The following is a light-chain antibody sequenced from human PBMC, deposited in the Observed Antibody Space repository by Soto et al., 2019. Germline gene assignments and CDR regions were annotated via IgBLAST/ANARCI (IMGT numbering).Light chain of an antibody. Sequence: EIVMTHSPVTLSVYPWEIATLSCRARQSVSSNLAWYQQKPGQAPRLLIYGASTRATGIPARFSGSGSGTEFTLTISSLQSEDFAVYYCQQYYNWPRTFGQGTKVDIK. CDR1: QSVSSN. V-gene: IGKV3-15*01. CDR3: QQYYNWPRT. J-gene: IGKJ1*01. CDR2: GAS.